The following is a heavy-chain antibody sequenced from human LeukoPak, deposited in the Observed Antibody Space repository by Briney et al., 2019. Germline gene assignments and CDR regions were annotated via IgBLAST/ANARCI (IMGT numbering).Heavy chain of an antibody. Sequence: GTSLRLSCAASGFSFSTYAMHWVRQAPGKGLDWVAMIWSVASNQYYADSVKGRFTISRDNSKNTLYLQLNSLRAEDTAVYYCATERDSSWTFDSWGQGTLVTVSS. CDR3: ATERDSSWTFDS. D-gene: IGHD6-13*01. CDR1: GFSFSTYA. CDR2: IWSVASNQ. V-gene: IGHV3-33*01. J-gene: IGHJ4*02.